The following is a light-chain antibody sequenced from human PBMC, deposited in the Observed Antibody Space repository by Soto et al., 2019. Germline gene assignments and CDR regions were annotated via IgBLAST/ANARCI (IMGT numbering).Light chain of an antibody. Sequence: EIVFTLSPATLSVSPGERATLSCRASPSVSGRNVAWYQQKPGLAPRLLIYGASHKAVGVPDRFIGSGSGTDFTLTITRLEPEDFAVYYCHQFLTAPRTFGQGTKVDIK. CDR1: PSVSGRN. V-gene: IGKV3-20*01. CDR3: HQFLTAPRT. CDR2: GAS. J-gene: IGKJ1*01.